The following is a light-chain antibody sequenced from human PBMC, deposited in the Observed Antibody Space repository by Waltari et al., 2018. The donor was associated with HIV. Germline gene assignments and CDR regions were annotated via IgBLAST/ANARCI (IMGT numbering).Light chain of an antibody. Sequence: QSALTQPASVSGSPGQSITISCTGTDTDVGTYNYVSWFQHHPGKAPKLIISEVSNRPSGVSHRFSGSKSGNTASLIISGLQAEDDASYYCTSYTTTNTWVFGGGTNLTVL. CDR3: TSYTTTNTWV. V-gene: IGLV2-14*01. CDR2: EVS. CDR1: DTDVGTYNY. J-gene: IGLJ3*02.